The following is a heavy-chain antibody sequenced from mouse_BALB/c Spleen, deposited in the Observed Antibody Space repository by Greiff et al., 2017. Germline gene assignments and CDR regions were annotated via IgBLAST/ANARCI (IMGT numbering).Heavy chain of an antibody. J-gene: IGHJ4*01. CDR1: GYSFTGYF. V-gene: IGHV1-37*01. CDR3: GRGGYEIYYAMDY. D-gene: IGHD2-14*01. Sequence: VQLQQSGPELVKPGASVKISCKASGYSFTGYFMNRVKQSHGKSLEWIGRINPYNGDTFYNQKFKGKATLTVDKSSSTAHMELLSLTSEDSAVYYCGRGGYEIYYAMDYWGQGTSVTVSS. CDR2: INPYNGDT.